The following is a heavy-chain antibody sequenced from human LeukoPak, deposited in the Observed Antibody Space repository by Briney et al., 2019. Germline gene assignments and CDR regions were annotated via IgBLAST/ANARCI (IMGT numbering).Heavy chain of an antibody. D-gene: IGHD3-9*01. Sequence: GGSLRLSCAASGFTFSSYVMTWVRQAPGKGLEWVSSISGSGISTYYSDSVKGRFMISRDNSKNMLYLQMNSLRAEDTAIYYCAKGDNDILTGYYNSFDYWGQGTPVTVSS. CDR1: GFTFSSYV. J-gene: IGHJ4*02. V-gene: IGHV3-23*01. CDR3: AKGDNDILTGYYNSFDY. CDR2: ISGSGIST.